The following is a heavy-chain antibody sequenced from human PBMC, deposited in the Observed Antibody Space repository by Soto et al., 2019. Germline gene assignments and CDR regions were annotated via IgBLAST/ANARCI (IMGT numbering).Heavy chain of an antibody. D-gene: IGHD2-21*02. J-gene: IGHJ5*02. Sequence: LRLSCAASGFTFSSYGMHWVRQAPGKGLEWVAVISYDGSNKDYADSVKGRFTISRDNSKNTLYLQMNSLRAEDTAVYYCARDYGGNSGFWFDPWGQGTLVTVS. CDR2: ISYDGSNK. V-gene: IGHV3-30*03. CDR3: ARDYGGNSGFWFDP. CDR1: GFTFSSYG.